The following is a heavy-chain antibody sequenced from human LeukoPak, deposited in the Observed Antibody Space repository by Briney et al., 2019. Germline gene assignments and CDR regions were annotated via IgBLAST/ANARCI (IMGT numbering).Heavy chain of an antibody. CDR3: ASGGIVWAVPYYYMDV. CDR1: GGTFSSYD. V-gene: IGHV1-69*05. CDR2: IIPIFGTA. D-gene: IGHD2-8*01. Sequence: GSSVKVSCKASGGTFSSYDISWVRQAPGQGLEWMGGIIPIFGTANYAQKFQGRVTITTDESTSTAYMELSSLRSEDTAVYYCASGGIVWAVPYYYMDVWGKGTTVTVSS. J-gene: IGHJ6*03.